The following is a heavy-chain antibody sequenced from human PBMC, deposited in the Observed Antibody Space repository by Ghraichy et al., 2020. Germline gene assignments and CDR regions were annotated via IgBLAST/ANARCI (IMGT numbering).Heavy chain of an antibody. J-gene: IGHJ4*02. CDR3: ARTPSGYGDYDY. D-gene: IGHD4-17*01. Sequence: GGSLRLSCAASGFTFSSYAMHWVRQAPGKGLEWVAVISYDGSNKYYADSVKGRFTISRDNSKNTLYLQMNSLRAEDTAVYYCARTPSGYGDYDYWGQGTLVTVSS. V-gene: IGHV3-30*04. CDR2: ISYDGSNK. CDR1: GFTFSSYA.